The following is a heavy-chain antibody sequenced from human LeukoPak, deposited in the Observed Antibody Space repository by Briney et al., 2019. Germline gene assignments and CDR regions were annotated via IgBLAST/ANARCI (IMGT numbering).Heavy chain of an antibody. D-gene: IGHD3-22*01. V-gene: IGHV3-23*01. Sequence: GGSLRLSCAVSGFTFSSYAMGWVRQAPGKGLEWVSAISGSGGSTYYADSVKGRFTISRDNSKNTLYLQMNSLRAEDTAVYYCARGLYYYDSSGYYGEYFQHWGQGTLVTVSS. J-gene: IGHJ1*01. CDR3: ARGLYYYDSSGYYGEYFQH. CDR2: ISGSGGST. CDR1: GFTFSSYA.